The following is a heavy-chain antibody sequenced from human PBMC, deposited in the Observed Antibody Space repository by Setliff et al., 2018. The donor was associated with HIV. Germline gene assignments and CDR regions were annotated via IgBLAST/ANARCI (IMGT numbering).Heavy chain of an antibody. D-gene: IGHD4-17*01. CDR2: IKTDNGSP. V-gene: IGHV7-4-1*02. CDR3: ARALYGDYGGDLNWLDP. J-gene: IGHJ5*02. CDR1: GDTFNNCA. Sequence: ASVKVSCRTSGDTFNNCAVTWVRQAPGQGLEWMGWIKTDNGSPTYAQGFTGRFVFSVDTSVTTAYLQISSLKAEDTAVYYCARALYGDYGGDLNWLDPWGQGTLVTVSS.